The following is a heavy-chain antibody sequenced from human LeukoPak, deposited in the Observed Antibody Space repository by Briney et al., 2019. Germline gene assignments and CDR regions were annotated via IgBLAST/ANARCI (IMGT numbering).Heavy chain of an antibody. D-gene: IGHD2-8*02. CDR2: INHSGST. J-gene: IGHJ5*02. Sequence: PSETLSLTCAVYGGSFSGYYWSWIRQPPGKGLEWIGEINHSGSTNYNPSLKSRVTISVDTSKNQFSLKLSSVTAADTAVYYCARGDYWLNWFDPWGQGTLVTVSS. CDR3: ARGDYWLNWFDP. CDR1: GGSFSGYY. V-gene: IGHV4-34*01.